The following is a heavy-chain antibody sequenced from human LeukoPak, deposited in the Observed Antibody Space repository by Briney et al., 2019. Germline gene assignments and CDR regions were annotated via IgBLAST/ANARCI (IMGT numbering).Heavy chain of an antibody. CDR1: GGSLNDYC. J-gene: IGHJ6*02. D-gene: IGHD6-13*01. CDR3: ARRGSWTYYYAMDV. CDR2: IRHSGST. V-gene: IGHV4-34*01. Sequence: SETLSLTCDVSGGSLNDYCWSWLRQAPGEGLEWIGEIRHSGSTNYNPSLKGRVTVSVDTSKNQFSLRLTSVTAADTAVYYCARRGSWTYYYAMDVWGQGTTVTVSS.